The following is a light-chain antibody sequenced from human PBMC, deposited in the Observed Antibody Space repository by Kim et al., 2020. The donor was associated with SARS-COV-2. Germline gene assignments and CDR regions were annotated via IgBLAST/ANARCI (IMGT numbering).Light chain of an antibody. J-gene: IGLJ2*01. V-gene: IGLV3-19*01. CDR2: GKN. Sequence: SSELTQDPAVSVALGQTVRITCQGDSLRSYYATWYQQKPGQAPRVVIYGKNNRPSGIPDRFSGSSSGNTASLTITGTQAGDEADYYCNSRGSNDDVGFGG. CDR1: SLRSYY. CDR3: NSRGSNDDVG.